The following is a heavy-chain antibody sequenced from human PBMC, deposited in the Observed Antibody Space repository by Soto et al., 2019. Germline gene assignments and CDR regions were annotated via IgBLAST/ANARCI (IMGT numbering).Heavy chain of an antibody. CDR1: GFTFGDYA. V-gene: IGHV3-49*04. CDR2: IRSKSYGGST. CDR3: TRFPPYDYLWGGTCYFDY. J-gene: IGHJ4*02. Sequence: GGSLRLSCTASGFTFGDYAMSWVRQAPGKGLEWVGFIRSKSYGGSTEYAASVKCRFTISRDDSKSIAYLQMNSLKTEDTAVYYCTRFPPYDYLWGGTCYFDYWGQGTLVTVSS. D-gene: IGHD3-16*01.